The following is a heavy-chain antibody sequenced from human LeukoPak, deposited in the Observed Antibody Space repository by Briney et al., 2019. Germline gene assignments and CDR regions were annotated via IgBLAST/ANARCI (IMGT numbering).Heavy chain of an antibody. D-gene: IGHD2-2*01. J-gene: IGHJ4*02. CDR2: INHSGST. CDR1: GGSFSGYY. V-gene: IGHV4-34*01. Sequence: SETLSLTCAVYGGSFSGYYWSWIRQPPGKGLEWIGEINHSGSTNYNPSLKSRVTISVDTSKNQFSLKLSSVTAADTAVYYCARTRIVVVPTRWQPSFDYWGQGTLVTVSS. CDR3: ARTRIVVVPTRWQPSFDY.